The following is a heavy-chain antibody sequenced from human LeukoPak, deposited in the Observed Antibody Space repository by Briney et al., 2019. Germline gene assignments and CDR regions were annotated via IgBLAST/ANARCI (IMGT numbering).Heavy chain of an antibody. D-gene: IGHD6-13*01. Sequence: GGSLRLSRAASGFTFSDYYMSWIRQAPGKGLEWVSYISSSSSYTNYADSVKGRFTISRDNAKNSLYLQMNSLRAEDTAVYYCARDLRIGYSTDPELDYWGQGTLATVSS. J-gene: IGHJ4*02. CDR2: ISSSSSYT. V-gene: IGHV3-11*06. CDR1: GFTFSDYY. CDR3: ARDLRIGYSTDPELDY.